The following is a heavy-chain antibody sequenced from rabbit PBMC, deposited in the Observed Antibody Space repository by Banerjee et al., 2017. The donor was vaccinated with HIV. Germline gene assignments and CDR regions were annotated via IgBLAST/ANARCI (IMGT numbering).Heavy chain of an antibody. J-gene: IGHJ4*01. V-gene: IGHV1S45*01. CDR2: IYTGSSGST. D-gene: IGHD4-1*01. CDR3: ARGPFYYNSDWGHYFYL. CDR1: GFSFSSSYW. Sequence: EESGGDLVQPEGSLTLTCTASGFSFSSSYWICWVRQAPGKGLEWIACIYTGSSGSTYYASWAKGRFTISSHSAQNTLYLQLNSLTAADTATYFCARGPFYYNSDWGHYFYLWGPGTLVTVS.